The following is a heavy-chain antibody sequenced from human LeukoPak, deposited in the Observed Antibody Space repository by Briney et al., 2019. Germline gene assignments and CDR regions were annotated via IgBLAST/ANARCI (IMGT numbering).Heavy chain of an antibody. J-gene: IGHJ3*02. CDR1: GGTFSSYA. Sequence: ASVKVSCKASGGTFSSYAISWVRQAPGQGLEWMGWISAYNGNTNYAQKLQGRVTMTTDTSTSTAYMELRSLRSDDTAVYYCARARDYDSSKDAFDIWGQGTMVTVSS. CDR3: ARARDYDSSKDAFDI. V-gene: IGHV1-18*01. D-gene: IGHD3-22*01. CDR2: ISAYNGNT.